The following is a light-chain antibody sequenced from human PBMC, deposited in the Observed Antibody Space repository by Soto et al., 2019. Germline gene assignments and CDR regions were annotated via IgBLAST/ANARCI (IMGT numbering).Light chain of an antibody. CDR1: SRDVGSYNL. V-gene: IGLV2-23*01. CDR2: EGS. CDR3: CSYAGSSTWV. J-gene: IGLJ3*02. Sequence: QSALTQPAAVSGSPGQSITISCTGTSRDVGSYNLVSWYQQHPGKAPKLMIYEGSKRPSGVSNRVSGSKSGNTASLTSSGLQAEDEADYYCCSYAGSSTWVFGGGTKLTVL.